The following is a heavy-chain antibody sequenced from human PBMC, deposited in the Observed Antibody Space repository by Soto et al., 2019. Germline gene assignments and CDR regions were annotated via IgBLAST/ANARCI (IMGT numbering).Heavy chain of an antibody. D-gene: IGHD6-19*01. Sequence: GGSLRLSCAASGFTFDDYAMHWVRQAPGKGLEWVSLISGDGGSTYYADSVKGRFTISRANSKNSLYLQMNSLRTEDAALYYCAKDIAVAGAGIYYYYDGMDVWGQGTTVTVSS. V-gene: IGHV3-43*02. CDR3: AKDIAVAGAGIYYYYDGMDV. CDR2: ISGDGGST. CDR1: GFTFDDYA. J-gene: IGHJ6*02.